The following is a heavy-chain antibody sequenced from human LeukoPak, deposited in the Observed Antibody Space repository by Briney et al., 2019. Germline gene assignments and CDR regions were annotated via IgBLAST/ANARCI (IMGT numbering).Heavy chain of an antibody. CDR1: SDSISGYY. V-gene: IGHV4-59*01. CDR3: AREKYGGSNDY. CDR2: IYYSGST. Sequence: SETLSLTCAVSSDSISGYYWSWIRQPPGKGLEWIGYIYYSGSTKYNPSLKSRVTISVDTSKTQFSLRLSPVTAADTAMYYCAREKYGGSNDYWGQGTLVTVSS. D-gene: IGHD1-26*01. J-gene: IGHJ4*02.